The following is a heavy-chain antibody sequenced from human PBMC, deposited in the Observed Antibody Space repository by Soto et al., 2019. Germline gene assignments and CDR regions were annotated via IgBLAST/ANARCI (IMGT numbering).Heavy chain of an antibody. D-gene: IGHD2-2*01. J-gene: IGHJ5*02. CDR1: GYSFTSYW. V-gene: IGHV5-51*01. CDR3: ARGYCTTTICNTSFDP. CDR2: IYPGDSDP. Sequence: GEPLQISLTGVGYSFTSYWIGLVLQLPGKGLEWMGIIYPGDSDPRYRPSFQGQVSIHADQSIAPAYLHCSSLKPSDAAMYNCARGYCTTTICNTSFDPWGQGTLGTVS.